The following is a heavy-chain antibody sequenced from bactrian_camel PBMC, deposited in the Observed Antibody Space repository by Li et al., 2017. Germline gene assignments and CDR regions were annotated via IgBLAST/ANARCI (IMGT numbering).Heavy chain of an antibody. CDR3: AASRSPLWTQHGVDDFFNGPNNY. CDR2: IGSDRAT. V-gene: IGHV3S53*01. CDR1: GYTDDGHC. J-gene: IGHJ4*01. Sequence: HVQLVESGGGSVRAGTSLTLTCVTSGYTDDGHCMGWFRQVPGKQREKVALIGSDRATHYSQSVKGRFTISKDSAKNTVYLQMNNLKPEDTAMYYCAASRSPLWTQHGVDDFFNGPNNYYGQGTQVTVS. D-gene: IGHD5*01.